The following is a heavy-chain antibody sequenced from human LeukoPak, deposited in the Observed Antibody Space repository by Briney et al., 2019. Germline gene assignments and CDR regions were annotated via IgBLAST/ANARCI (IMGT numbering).Heavy chain of an antibody. Sequence: GGSLRISCAGSGFTFSDYYMSRVRQAPGKGLERVSYISSSGNTIFYADSVKGRFTISRDNSKNTMYLQMNRQRVEDTAVYFCARDRAVTQDWVEFDPWGQGTLVTVSS. D-gene: IGHD4-17*01. CDR2: ISSSGNTI. V-gene: IGHV3-11*04. CDR1: GFTFSDYY. CDR3: ARDRAVTQDWVEFDP. J-gene: IGHJ5*02.